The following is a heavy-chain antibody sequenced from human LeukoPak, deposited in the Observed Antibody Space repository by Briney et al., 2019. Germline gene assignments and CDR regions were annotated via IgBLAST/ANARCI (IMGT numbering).Heavy chain of an antibody. CDR1: GFTFGDYA. Sequence: SGGSLRLSCTGSGFTFGDYAMNWVRQARAKGLEWVGFIRSKNYGGTTEYAASVKGRFTISRDDSKSIAYLQMNSLKTEDTAVYYCTRIIVATKDYWGQGTLVTVSS. CDR3: TRIIVATKDY. CDR2: IRSKNYGGTT. D-gene: IGHD5-12*01. V-gene: IGHV3-49*04. J-gene: IGHJ4*02.